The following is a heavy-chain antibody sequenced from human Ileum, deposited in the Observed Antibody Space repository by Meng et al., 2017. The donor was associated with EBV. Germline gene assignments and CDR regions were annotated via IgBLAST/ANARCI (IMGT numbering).Heavy chain of an antibody. CDR2: TYRSSRWYY. J-gene: IGHJ5*02. CDR1: GDSVASDKTA. V-gene: IGHV6-1*01. Sequence: SAPMMVHPSQSLPLSCVSSGDSVASDKTAWNWIRQAPSRGREWLGRTYRSSRWYYDYALSVKSRINISPDTSKNQVSLQLNSVTDEDTGIYYCATSRIAKFDRWGQGTLVTVSS. CDR3: ATSRIAKFDR.